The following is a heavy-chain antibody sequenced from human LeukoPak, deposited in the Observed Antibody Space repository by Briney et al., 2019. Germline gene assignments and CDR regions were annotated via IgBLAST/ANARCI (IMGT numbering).Heavy chain of an antibody. CDR1: GGPISSYY. J-gene: IGHJ6*03. Sequence: PSETLPLTCTVSGGPISSYYWSWSRQPTAKGLESIGRIYTSGSTNYNPSRKSRATMSVDTSKTQFYLNLRSVTAAATAVYYDXRHSAWDYYXYXXXXXXXKXXXXXV. CDR2: IYTSGST. D-gene: IGHD1-26*01. CDR3: XRHSAWDYYXYXXXXX. V-gene: IGHV4-4*07.